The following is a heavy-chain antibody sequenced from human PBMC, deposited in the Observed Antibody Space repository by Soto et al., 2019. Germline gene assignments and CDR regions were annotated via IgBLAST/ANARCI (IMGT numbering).Heavy chain of an antibody. V-gene: IGHV4-30-4*01. Sequence: KPSETLSLTCTVSGGSISSGDYYWSWIRQPPGKGLEWIGYIYYSGSTYYNPSLKSRVTISVDTSKNQFSLKLSSVTAADTAVYYCARGGITGTGGAFDIWGQGTMVTVSS. CDR3: ARGGITGTGGAFDI. CDR2: IYYSGST. CDR1: GGSISSGDYY. J-gene: IGHJ3*02. D-gene: IGHD1-7*01.